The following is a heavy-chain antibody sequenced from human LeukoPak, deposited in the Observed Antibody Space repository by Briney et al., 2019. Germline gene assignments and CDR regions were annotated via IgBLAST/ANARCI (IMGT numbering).Heavy chain of an antibody. CDR2: MNPNSGNT. D-gene: IGHD3-3*01. V-gene: IGHV1-8*03. Sequence: ASVKVSCKTSGYTFTNYDINWVRQATGQGLEWMGWMNPNSGNTGYAQKFQGRLTITRDTSIDTAYMELSSLRSEDTAVYYCARGMDFWSGYYKSGWFDPWGQGTLVTVSS. CDR1: GYTFTNYD. J-gene: IGHJ5*02. CDR3: ARGMDFWSGYYKSGWFDP.